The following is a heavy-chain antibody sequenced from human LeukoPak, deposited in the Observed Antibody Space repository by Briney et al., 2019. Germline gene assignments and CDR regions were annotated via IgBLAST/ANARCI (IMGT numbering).Heavy chain of an antibody. J-gene: IGHJ3*02. D-gene: IGHD3-22*01. CDR3: AREGGAHRYYYDSSAYDAFDI. CDR2: IYYSGST. V-gene: IGHV4-39*07. CDR1: GGSISSSSYY. Sequence: SETLSLTCTVSGGSISSSSYYWGWIRQPPGKGLEWIGSIYYSGSTYYNPSLKSRVTISVDTSKNQFSLKLSSVTAADTAVYYCAREGGAHRYYYDSSAYDAFDIWGQGTMVTVSS.